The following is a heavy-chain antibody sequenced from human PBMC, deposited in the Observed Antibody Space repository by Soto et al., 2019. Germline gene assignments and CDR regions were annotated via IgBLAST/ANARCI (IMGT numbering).Heavy chain of an antibody. J-gene: IGHJ3*01. D-gene: IGHD4-17*01. V-gene: IGHV3-33*01. Sequence: GGSLRLSCAASGFSFSSYGMHWVRRAPGKGLEWVAVIWYDGNNKYYADSVKGRFTISRYNSKNTLYLQMNNLRAEDTAMYYCARERADYGAFDVWGQGTMVTVSS. CDR2: IWYDGNNK. CDR3: ARERADYGAFDV. CDR1: GFSFSSYG.